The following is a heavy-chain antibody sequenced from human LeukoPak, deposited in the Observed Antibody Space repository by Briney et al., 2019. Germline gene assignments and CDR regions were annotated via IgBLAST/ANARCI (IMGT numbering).Heavy chain of an antibody. CDR3: ARASSSGYRGADY. J-gene: IGHJ4*02. CDR1: GFTFSSYA. CDR2: ISYDGSNK. D-gene: IGHD3-22*01. Sequence: GGSLRLSCAASGFTFSSYAMHWVRQAPGKGLEWVAVISYDGSNKYYADSVKGRFTISRDNSKNTLYLQMNSLRAEDTAVYYCARASSSGYRGADYWGQGTLVTVSS. V-gene: IGHV3-30-3*01.